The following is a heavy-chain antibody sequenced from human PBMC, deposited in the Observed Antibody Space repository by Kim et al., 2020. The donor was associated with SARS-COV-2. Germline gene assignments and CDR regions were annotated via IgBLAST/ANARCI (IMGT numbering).Heavy chain of an antibody. CDR1: RFTFSDYY. J-gene: IGHJ4*01. D-gene: IGHD1-20*01. V-gene: IGHV3-11*01. CDR3: ARDGQYNWNTLSAYYFDY. Sequence: GGSLRLSCAASRFTFSDYYMSWIRQAPGKGLEWVSSISSIGSPIYYADSVKGRFTISRDNAGNSLYLQMNSLRAEDTAVYYCARDGQYNWNTLSAYYFDYWGQGTLVTVSS. CDR2: ISSIGSPI.